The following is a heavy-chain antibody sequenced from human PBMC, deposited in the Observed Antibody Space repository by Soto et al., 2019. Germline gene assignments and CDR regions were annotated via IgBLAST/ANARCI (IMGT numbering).Heavy chain of an antibody. J-gene: IGHJ6*02. CDR1: GFSFSRHG. V-gene: IGHV3-30-3*01. CDR2: LSYDGSNQ. Sequence: SLRLSCAASGFSFSRHGLHWVRQAPGKGLECGAVLSYDGSNQDYADSVGDRFSISRDNTKNTVQLHMNSQRVEDSAVYYCARARSSTSYYYGMDLWGQGTTVTVSS. D-gene: IGHD6-13*01. CDR3: ARARSSTSYYYGMDL.